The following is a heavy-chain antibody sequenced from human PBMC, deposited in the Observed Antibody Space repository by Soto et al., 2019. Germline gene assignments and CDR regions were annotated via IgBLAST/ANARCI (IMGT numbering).Heavy chain of an antibody. V-gene: IGHV4-4*02. Sequence: SETLSLTCAVSSGSISSSNWWSWVRQPPGKGLEWIGEIYHSGSTNYNPSLKSRVTISVDKSKNQFSLKLSSVTAADTAVYYCARQQWFGEFPYFDYWGQGTLVTVSS. J-gene: IGHJ4*02. D-gene: IGHD3-10*01. CDR1: SGSISSSNW. CDR2: IYHSGST. CDR3: ARQQWFGEFPYFDY.